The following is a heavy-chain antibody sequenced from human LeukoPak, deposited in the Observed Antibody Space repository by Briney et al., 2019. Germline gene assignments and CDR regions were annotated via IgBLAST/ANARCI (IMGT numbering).Heavy chain of an antibody. CDR1: GFSFRSHG. CDR3: ARDVATSGWATFY. J-gene: IGHJ4*02. D-gene: IGHD6-19*01. V-gene: IGHV3-48*01. Sequence: PGGSLRLSCAASGFSFRSHGMNWVRQAPGKGLEWVSYITSSGNSINYADSVKGRFTISRDNAKNSLYLQMNSPRVEDTAVYYCARDVATSGWATFYWGPGTLVTVSS. CDR2: ITSSGNSI.